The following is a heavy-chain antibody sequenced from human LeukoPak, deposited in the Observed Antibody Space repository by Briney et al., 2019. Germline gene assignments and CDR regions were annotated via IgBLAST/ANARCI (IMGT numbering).Heavy chain of an antibody. V-gene: IGHV3-30*18. Sequence: GGSLRLSCAASGFTFDDYAMHWVRQAPGKGLEWVAVISYDESNKYYADSVKGRFTISRDNSKNTLYLQMNSLRAEDTAVYYCAKETYYYGSGSWFDYWGQGTLVTVSS. J-gene: IGHJ4*02. CDR1: GFTFDDYA. D-gene: IGHD3-10*01. CDR3: AKETYYYGSGSWFDY. CDR2: ISYDESNK.